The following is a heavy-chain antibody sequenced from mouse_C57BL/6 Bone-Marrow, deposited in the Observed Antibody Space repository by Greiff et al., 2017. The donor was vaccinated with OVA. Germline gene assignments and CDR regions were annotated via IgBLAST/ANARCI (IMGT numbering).Heavy chain of an antibody. D-gene: IGHD1-1*01. Sequence: PGQGLVWIGEIDTPDSYTNYNHMIKGKATLTVDTSSSTAYMQLSSLTSEDSAAYYCARRLYYGISYHFDYWGQGTTLTVSS. V-gene: IGHV1-50*01. CDR2: IDTPDSYT. CDR3: ARRLYYGISYHFDY. J-gene: IGHJ2*01.